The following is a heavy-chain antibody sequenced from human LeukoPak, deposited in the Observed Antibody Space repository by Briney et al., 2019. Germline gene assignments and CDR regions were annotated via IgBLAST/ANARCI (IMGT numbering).Heavy chain of an antibody. CDR3: ARGRSGYGGDSGVASFDY. D-gene: IGHD4-23*01. Sequence: SETLSLTCTVSGGSISSGSYHWSWIRQPAGKGLEWIGSIYNTGSTYSNPSLKSRVTLSVDTSKNQFSLKLTSVTAADTAAYYCARGRSGYGGDSGVASFDYWGQGTLVTVSS. CDR2: IYNTGST. V-gene: IGHV4-39*07. CDR1: GGSISSGSYH. J-gene: IGHJ4*02.